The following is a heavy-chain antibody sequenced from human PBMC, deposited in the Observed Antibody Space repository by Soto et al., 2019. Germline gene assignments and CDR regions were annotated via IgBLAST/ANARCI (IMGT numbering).Heavy chain of an antibody. D-gene: IGHD3-3*01. V-gene: IGHV4-31*03. Sequence: QVQLQESGPGLVKPSQTLSLTCTVSGGSISSGDYYWSWIRQHPGKALEWIGYIYYSGSTYYNPSLESRVSISGDTSKNQFSLKLSSVTAADTAVYYCARRRTDFWSGYSSSFDYWGQGALVTVSS. J-gene: IGHJ4*02. CDR3: ARRRTDFWSGYSSSFDY. CDR2: IYYSGST. CDR1: GGSISSGDYY.